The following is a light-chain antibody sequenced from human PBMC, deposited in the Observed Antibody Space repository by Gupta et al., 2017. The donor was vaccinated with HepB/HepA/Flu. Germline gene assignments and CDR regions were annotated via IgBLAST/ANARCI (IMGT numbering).Light chain of an antibody. CDR2: DVS. Sequence: QSALTQPASVSGSPGQSITISCTGTSSDVGGYKYVSWYQQHPGKAPKLRIYDVSNRPSGVSNRFSGSKSGNTASLTISGLQAEDEADYYCCSYTSSSTWVFGGGTKLTGL. V-gene: IGLV2-14*01. CDR1: SSDVGGYKY. CDR3: CSYTSSSTWV. J-gene: IGLJ3*02.